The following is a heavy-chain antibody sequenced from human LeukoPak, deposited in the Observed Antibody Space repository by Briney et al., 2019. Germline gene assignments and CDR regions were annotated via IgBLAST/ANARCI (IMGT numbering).Heavy chain of an antibody. V-gene: IGHV4-34*01. Sequence: SETLSLTCAVSGGSFSGYYWSWIRQPPGKGLEWIGEINHSGSTNYNPSLKSRVTISVDTSKNQFSLKLSSVTAADTAVYYCARNRISEVKYCSSTSCYAGGAFDIRGQGTMVTVSS. CDR3: ARNRISEVKYCSSTSCYAGGAFDI. CDR1: GGSFSGYY. J-gene: IGHJ3*02. CDR2: INHSGST. D-gene: IGHD2-2*01.